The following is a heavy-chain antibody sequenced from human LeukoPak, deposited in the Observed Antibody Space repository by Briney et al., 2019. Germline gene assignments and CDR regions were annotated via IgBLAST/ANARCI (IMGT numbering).Heavy chain of an antibody. J-gene: IGHJ4*02. CDR3: AKDRSYYDSGGYRNFDC. V-gene: IGHV3-30*18. Sequence: PGRSLRLSCAASGFTFSSYGMHWVRQAPGKGLEWVAVISYDGSNKYYADSVRGQFTISRDNSKNTVSLQMSSLGPEDTAVFYCAKDRSYYDSGGYRNFDCRGQGTLVTVSS. CDR2: ISYDGSNK. CDR1: GFTFSSYG. D-gene: IGHD3-22*01.